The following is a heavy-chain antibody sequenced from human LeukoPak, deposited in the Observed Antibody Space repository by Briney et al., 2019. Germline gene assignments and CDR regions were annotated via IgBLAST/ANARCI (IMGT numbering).Heavy chain of an antibody. Sequence: GGSLRLSCAASGFIFSRYAMTWVRQAPGKGLEWVSIISGSGDITYYAGSVKGRFTISRDNSKNTLYLQMNSLRAEDTAVYYCARPTQDSSGWPTKYYFDYWGQGTLVTVSS. CDR1: GFIFSRYA. CDR2: ISGSGDIT. V-gene: IGHV3-23*01. J-gene: IGHJ4*02. CDR3: ARPTQDSSGWPTKYYFDY. D-gene: IGHD6-19*01.